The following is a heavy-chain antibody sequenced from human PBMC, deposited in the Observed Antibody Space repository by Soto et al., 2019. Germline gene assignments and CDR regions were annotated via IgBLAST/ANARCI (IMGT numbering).Heavy chain of an antibody. D-gene: IGHD6-19*01. CDR3: AKGRGSGWAWYFDN. J-gene: IGHJ4*02. V-gene: IGHV3-23*01. CDR2: ISDTGAST. Sequence: EVRLLEAGGGLKQPGGSLRLSCAASGVTFKESAMNWVRKAPGKGLEWVASISDTGASTWYAESVRGRLSISRDNSKKTLYLQMNSLRGEDTAVYYCAKGRGSGWAWYFDNWGQGTLVTVSS. CDR1: GVTFKESA.